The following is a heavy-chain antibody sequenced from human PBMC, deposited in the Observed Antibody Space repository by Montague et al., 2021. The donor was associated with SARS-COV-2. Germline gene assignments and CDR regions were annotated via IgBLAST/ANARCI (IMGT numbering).Heavy chain of an antibody. D-gene: IGHD3-9*01. CDR2: IDPSDSYT. CDR3: ARLSYDILTGYTPIDY. CDR1: GYSFTSYW. Sequence: QSVAEVKTPGESLRISCKGSGYSFTSYWISWVRQMPGKGLEWMGRIDPSDSYTNYSPSFQGHVTISADKSISTAYLQWSSLKASDTAMYYCARLSYDILTGYTPIDYRGQGTLGTVAS. J-gene: IGHJ4*02. V-gene: IGHV5-10-1*01.